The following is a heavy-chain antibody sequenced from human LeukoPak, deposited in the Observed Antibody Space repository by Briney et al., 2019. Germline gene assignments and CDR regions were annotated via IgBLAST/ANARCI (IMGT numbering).Heavy chain of an antibody. D-gene: IGHD2-2*01. J-gene: IGHJ4*02. V-gene: IGHV3-74*01. CDR1: GFTFSSYW. CDR2: INSDGGTT. CDR3: ARLYCSSSSCLENY. Sequence: PGGSLRLSCAASGFTFSSYWMHWVRQAPGKGLVWFQRINSDGGTTGYADSVKGRFTISRDNAKNTLYLQMNSLRAEDTAVYYCARLYCSSSSCLENYWGQGTLVTVSS.